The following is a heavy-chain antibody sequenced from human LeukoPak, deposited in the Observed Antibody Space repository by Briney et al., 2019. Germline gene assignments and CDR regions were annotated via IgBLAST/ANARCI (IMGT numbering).Heavy chain of an antibody. CDR2: ISGSGGST. CDR3: AKGPRIVGATHWFDP. Sequence: PSETLSLTCTVSGGSISSSSYYWGWIRQAPGKGLEWVSAISGSGGSTYYADSVKGRFTISRDNSKNTLYLQMNSLRAEDTAVYYCAKGPRIVGATHWFDPWGQGTLVTVSS. CDR1: GGSISSSSYY. V-gene: IGHV3-23*01. J-gene: IGHJ5*02. D-gene: IGHD1-26*01.